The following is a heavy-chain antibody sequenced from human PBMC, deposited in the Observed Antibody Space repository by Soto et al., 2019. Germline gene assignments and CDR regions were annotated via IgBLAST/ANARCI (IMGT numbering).Heavy chain of an antibody. Sequence: VGSLRLSCAASGFTVSSNYMSWVRQAPGKGLEWVSVIYSGGSTYYADSVKGRFTISRDNSKNTLYLQMNSLRAEDTAVYYCARAVYGDYVGYWGQGTLVTVSS. CDR2: IYSGGST. D-gene: IGHD4-17*01. V-gene: IGHV3-53*01. CDR1: GFTVSSNY. CDR3: ARAVYGDYVGY. J-gene: IGHJ4*02.